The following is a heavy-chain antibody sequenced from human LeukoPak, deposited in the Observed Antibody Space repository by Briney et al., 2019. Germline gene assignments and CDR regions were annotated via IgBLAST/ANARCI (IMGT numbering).Heavy chain of an antibody. CDR2: ISSSSSYI. CDR3: AKVHNCSGGSCYIAGAFDY. CDR1: EFTFSSYS. D-gene: IGHD2-15*01. V-gene: IGHV3-21*01. J-gene: IGHJ4*02. Sequence: GGSLRLSCAAPEFTFSSYSMNWVRQAPGKGLEWVSSISSSSSYIYYADSVKGRFTISRDNAKNSLYLQMNSLRAEDTAVYYCAKVHNCSGGSCYIAGAFDYWGQGTLVTVSS.